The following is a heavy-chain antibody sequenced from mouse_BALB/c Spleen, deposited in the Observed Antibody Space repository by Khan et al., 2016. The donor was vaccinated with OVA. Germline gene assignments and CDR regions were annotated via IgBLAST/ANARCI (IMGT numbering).Heavy chain of an antibody. CDR3: ARKNYYGYALDY. Sequence: VQLKESGPGLVKPSQSLSLTCTVTGYSITSDYAWDWIRQFPGNKLEWMGYISYSGSTSYNPSLKSRISITRDTSKNQFFLQLNFVTTEDTATYYCARKNYYGYALDYWGQGTSVTVSS. J-gene: IGHJ4*01. D-gene: IGHD1-1*01. CDR2: ISYSGST. CDR1: GYSITSDYA. V-gene: IGHV3-2*02.